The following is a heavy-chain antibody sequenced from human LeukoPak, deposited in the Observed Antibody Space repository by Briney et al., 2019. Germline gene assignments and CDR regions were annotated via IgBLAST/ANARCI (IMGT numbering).Heavy chain of an antibody. J-gene: IGHJ5*02. CDR3: STNILVRDIINWFDP. D-gene: IGHD3-10*01. CDR2: IKPNSGGT. V-gene: IGHV1-2*02. CDR1: GYTFTGYY. Sequence: ASVKVSCKASGYTFTGYYMHWVRQAPGQGLEWMGWIKPNSGGTRSAQKFQGRVTMTRDTSISTAYMELSSLRYDDTAVYYCSTNILVRDIINWFDPWGQGTLVTVSS.